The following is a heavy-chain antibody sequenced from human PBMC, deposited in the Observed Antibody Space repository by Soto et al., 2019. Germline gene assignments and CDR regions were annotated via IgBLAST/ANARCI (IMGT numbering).Heavy chain of an antibody. CDR3: ARGGGVGVAGSAAFDM. D-gene: IGHD3-3*01. J-gene: IGHJ3*02. CDR2: INPATGAA. CDR1: GYPVTAYY. Sequence: QLHLVQSGAVVKKPGASVTVSCSASGYPVTAYYMHWVRQAPGRGVEWMGGINPATGAAKYTQTFQGRVTMTRDTSTSTVFMELSGLTSEDTAVSYCARGGGVGVAGSAAFDMWGQGTLVTVSP. V-gene: IGHV1-2*02.